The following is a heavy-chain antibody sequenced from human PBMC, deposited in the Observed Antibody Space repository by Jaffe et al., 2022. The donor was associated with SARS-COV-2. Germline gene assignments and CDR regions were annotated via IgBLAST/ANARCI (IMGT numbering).Heavy chain of an antibody. Sequence: QLHLQESGPGLVKSSETLSLTCTVSGASISTSSYYWGWVRQPPGKGLEWIGNIYYSGSTYYNPSLKSRVTISLHTSRNQFSLKVTSVTAADTAVYYCASRGYSYSRPFDHWGQGTLVTVSS. V-gene: IGHV4-39*01. CDR3: ASRGYSYSRPFDH. CDR1: GASISTSSYY. J-gene: IGHJ4*02. CDR2: IYYSGST. D-gene: IGHD5-18*01.